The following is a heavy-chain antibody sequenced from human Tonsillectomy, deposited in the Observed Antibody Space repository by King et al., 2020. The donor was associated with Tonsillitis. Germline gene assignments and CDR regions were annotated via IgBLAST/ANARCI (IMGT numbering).Heavy chain of an antibody. D-gene: IGHD3-16*01. CDR2: ISGDGANT. Sequence: VQLVESGGGLVQPGGSLRLSCAASGFTFDSYGMNWVRQAPGKGLEWVSTISGDGANTHYADSVKGRFTISRDNSKNTLYLQMSSLRVEDTAVYYCSKDVNQRREEKQEERGDAGGKGTRVTVSS. J-gene: IGHJ4*02. CDR1: GFTFDSYG. CDR3: SKDVNQRREEKQEERGDA. V-gene: IGHV3-23*04.